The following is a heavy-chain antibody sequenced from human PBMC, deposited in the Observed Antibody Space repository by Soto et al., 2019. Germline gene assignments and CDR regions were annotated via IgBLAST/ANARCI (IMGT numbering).Heavy chain of an antibody. CDR3: VGEKVGTTGIDF. D-gene: IGHD1-26*01. CDR2: MNPNRGNT. J-gene: IGHJ4*02. V-gene: IGHV1-8*01. CDR1: GYTFTGYD. Sequence: QAQLVQSGAEVKKPGASVKVSCKASGYTFTGYDINWVRQATGQGLEWMGWMNPNRGNTGYAQNFQGRVTMTRDNSITTAYMELTSLRDDDSAVYYCVGEKVGTTGIDFWGQGTLVTVSS.